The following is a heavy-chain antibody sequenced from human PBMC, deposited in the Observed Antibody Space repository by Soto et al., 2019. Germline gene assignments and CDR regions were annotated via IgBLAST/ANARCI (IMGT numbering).Heavy chain of an antibody. CDR1: GFSFSTYP. D-gene: IGHD1-7*01. CDR2: ISAAGDST. V-gene: IGHV3-23*01. Sequence: EVQLLESGGGLVQPGGSLRLSCAASGFSFSTYPMSWFRQTPGKGLEWVSTISAAGDSTYHADSVKGRFTISRDNSRNTLYLQISSLRADDTTIYFCVKDTRTEWDHWGQGTLVTVS. CDR3: VKDTRTEWDH. J-gene: IGHJ4*02.